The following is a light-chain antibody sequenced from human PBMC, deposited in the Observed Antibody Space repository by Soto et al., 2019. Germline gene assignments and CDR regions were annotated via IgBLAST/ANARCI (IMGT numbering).Light chain of an antibody. CDR2: DVS. Sequence: QSALTQPASVSGSPGQSITISCTGTSSDVGGYNYVSWYQQHPGKAPKRMIYDVSNRPSGVSNLFSGSKSGNTASLTISGLQAEDVADYYCISYTRSSTLYVVFGGGTKVTVL. CDR1: SSDVGGYNY. CDR3: ISYTRSSTLYVV. J-gene: IGLJ2*01. V-gene: IGLV2-14*01.